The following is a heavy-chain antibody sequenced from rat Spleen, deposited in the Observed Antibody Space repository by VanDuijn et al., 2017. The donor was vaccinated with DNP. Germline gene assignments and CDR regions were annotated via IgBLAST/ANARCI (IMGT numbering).Heavy chain of an antibody. D-gene: IGHD1-9*01. CDR3: ARPKYYGYNLPFDY. V-gene: IGHV5-7*01. Sequence: EVQLVESGGGLVQPGRSMKLSCAASGFTFSNYYMAWVRQAPTRGLVWVATISYDGSSSSYRDSVKGRFTISRDNAKSTLYLQMDSLRSEDTATYYCARPKYYGYNLPFDYWGQGVIVTVSS. J-gene: IGHJ2*01. CDR1: GFTFSNYY. CDR2: ISYDGSSS.